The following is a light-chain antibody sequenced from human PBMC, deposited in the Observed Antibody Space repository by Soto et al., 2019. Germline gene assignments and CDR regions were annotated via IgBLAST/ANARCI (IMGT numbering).Light chain of an antibody. V-gene: IGKV1-5*01. CDR2: DAS. CDR3: QQYKSYSQT. CDR1: QSISTW. J-gene: IGKJ1*01. Sequence: DIQMTQSPSTLSASVGDRVTITCRASQSISTWLAWYQQKPGKVPKLLIHDASTLESGVPSRFSGSGSGTGFTLTISSLQPEDFATYYCQQYKSYSQTFGQGTKVEIK.